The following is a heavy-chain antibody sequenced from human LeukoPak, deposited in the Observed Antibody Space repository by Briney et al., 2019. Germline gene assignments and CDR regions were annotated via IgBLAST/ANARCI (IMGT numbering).Heavy chain of an antibody. D-gene: IGHD3-3*01. Sequence: ASVKVSCKASRGTFSSYAISWVRQAPGQGLEWMGRIIPILGIANYAQKFQGRVTITADKSTSTAYMELSSLRSEDTAVYYCARDADDFWSGYYEGYYFDYWGQGTLVTVSS. J-gene: IGHJ4*02. CDR1: RGTFSSYA. CDR2: IIPILGIA. CDR3: ARDADDFWSGYYEGYYFDY. V-gene: IGHV1-69*04.